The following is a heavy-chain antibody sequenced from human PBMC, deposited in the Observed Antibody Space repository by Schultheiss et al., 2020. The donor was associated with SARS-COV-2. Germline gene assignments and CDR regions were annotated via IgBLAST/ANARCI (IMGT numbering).Heavy chain of an antibody. D-gene: IGHD3-3*02. V-gene: IGHV4-38-2*01. J-gene: IGHJ5*02. CDR3: ARYIFGVAIRFDP. CDR1: GYSISSGYC. Sequence: SETLSLTCAVSGYSISSGYCWGWIRQPPGRGLEWIGSVCHTGNTYYNPSLKSRVTISVDTSKNQFSLKLSSVTAADTAVYYCARYIFGVAIRFDPWGQGTLVTVSS. CDR2: VCHTGNT.